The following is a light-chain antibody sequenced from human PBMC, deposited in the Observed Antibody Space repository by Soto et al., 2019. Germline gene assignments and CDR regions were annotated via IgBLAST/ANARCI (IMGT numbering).Light chain of an antibody. CDR2: DAS. Sequence: EIVLKQSPATLSLSPGEIATLSCRASQSVSSYLAWYQQKPGQAPRLLIHDASNRATGIPARFSGSGSGTDFTLTISSLGPEYFAVYYCQQRSNWLGLTVGGGTKVEIK. CDR1: QSVSSY. CDR3: QQRSNWLGLT. V-gene: IGKV3-11*01. J-gene: IGKJ4*01.